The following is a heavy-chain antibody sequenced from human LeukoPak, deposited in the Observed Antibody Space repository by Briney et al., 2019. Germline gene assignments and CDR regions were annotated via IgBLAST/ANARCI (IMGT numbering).Heavy chain of an antibody. D-gene: IGHD6-13*01. J-gene: IGHJ5*02. CDR2: IYHSGST. V-gene: IGHV4-38-2*02. CDR3: ARVGISKEQLYPGNWFDP. CDR1: GYSISSGYY. Sequence: SETLSLTCTVSGYSISSGYYWGWIRQPPGKGLEWIGSIYHSGSTYYNPSLKSRVTISVDTSKNQFSLKLSSVTAADTAVYYCARVGISKEQLYPGNWFDPWGQGTLVTVSS.